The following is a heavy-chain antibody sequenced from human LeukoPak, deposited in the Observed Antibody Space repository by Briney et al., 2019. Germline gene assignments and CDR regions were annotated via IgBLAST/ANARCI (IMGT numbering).Heavy chain of an antibody. V-gene: IGHV4-39*01. D-gene: IGHD1-26*01. CDR3: AREERDSGDAFDI. J-gene: IGHJ3*02. Sequence: SETLSLTCTVSGDSISSSSYYWGWIRQPPGKGLEWIGSIYYSGSTYYNPSLKSRVTISVDTSKNQFSLKLSSVTAADTAVYYCAREERDSGDAFDIWGQGTMVTVSS. CDR2: IYYSGST. CDR1: GDSISSSSYY.